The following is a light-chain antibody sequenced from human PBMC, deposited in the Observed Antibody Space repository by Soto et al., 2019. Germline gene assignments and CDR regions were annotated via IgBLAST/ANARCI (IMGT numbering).Light chain of an antibody. V-gene: IGLV2-14*01. CDR2: DVS. Sequence: QSVLTQPASVSGSPGQSITISCTGTSSDGGGYNYVSWYQQHPGKAPKLMIYDVSNRPSGVSNRFAGSKSGNTASLTISGLQAEDEADYYCSSYTSGSTLVVFGGGTQLTVL. J-gene: IGLJ2*01. CDR1: SSDGGGYNY. CDR3: SSYTSGSTLVV.